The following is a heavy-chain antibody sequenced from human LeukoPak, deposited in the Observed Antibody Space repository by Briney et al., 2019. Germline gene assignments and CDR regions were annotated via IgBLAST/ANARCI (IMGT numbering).Heavy chain of an antibody. CDR3: AKDHTYCGGDCYVNDAFDI. Sequence: GGSLRLSCAASGFTFSSHAMSWVRQAPGKGLEWVSAISGSGGSTYYADPVKGRFTISRDNSKNTLYLQMNSLRAEDTAVYYCAKDHTYCGGDCYVNDAFDIWGQGTMVTVSS. V-gene: IGHV3-23*01. D-gene: IGHD2-21*01. CDR1: GFTFSSHA. J-gene: IGHJ3*02. CDR2: ISGSGGST.